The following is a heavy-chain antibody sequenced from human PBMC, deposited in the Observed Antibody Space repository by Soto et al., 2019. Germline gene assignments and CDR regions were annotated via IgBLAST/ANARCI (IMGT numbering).Heavy chain of an antibody. Sequence: GGSLRLSCAASGFTFDDYAMHWVRQAPGKGLEWVSGISWNSGSIGYADSVKGRFTISRDNSKNSLYLQMNSLRAEDTAVYYCARDLNIVVVVAVFWFDPWGQGTVVTVSA. CDR3: ARDLNIVVVVAVFWFDP. J-gene: IGHJ5*02. V-gene: IGHV3-9*01. D-gene: IGHD2-15*01. CDR2: ISWNSGSI. CDR1: GFTFDDYA.